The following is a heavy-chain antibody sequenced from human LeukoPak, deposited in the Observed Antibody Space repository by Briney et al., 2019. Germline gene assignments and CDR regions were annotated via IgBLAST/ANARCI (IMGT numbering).Heavy chain of an antibody. Sequence: PGGSLRLSCTASGFTFSIYGMSWVRQAPGKGLEWVSTISGSGDVTYYADSVKGRFTISRDNSKNTLYLQMNSLRAEDTAVYYCATTQTFDYWGQGTLVTVSS. CDR2: ISGSGDVT. D-gene: IGHD2-15*01. V-gene: IGHV3-23*01. CDR1: GFTFSIYG. J-gene: IGHJ4*02. CDR3: ATTQTFDY.